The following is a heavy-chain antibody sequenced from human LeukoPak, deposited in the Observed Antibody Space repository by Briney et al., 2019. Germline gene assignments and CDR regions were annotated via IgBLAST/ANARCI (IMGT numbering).Heavy chain of an antibody. D-gene: IGHD5-12*01. Sequence: ASVKVSCKASGGTVTSYGISWVRQAPGQGLDWMVSIIPILGIANYAQQFQRRVTTTADKSTSTAYMELSSLRSEDTAVYYCASKGYDGIDYWGQGTLVTVSS. J-gene: IGHJ4*02. CDR3: ASKGYDGIDY. V-gene: IGHV1-69*04. CDR2: IIPILGIA. CDR1: GGTVTSYG.